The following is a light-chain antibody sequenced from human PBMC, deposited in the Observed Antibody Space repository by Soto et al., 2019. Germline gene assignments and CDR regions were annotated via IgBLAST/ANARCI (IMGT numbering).Light chain of an antibody. Sequence: DIQMTQSPSSLSASVGDRVNITCRASQSISSYLNWYQQKPGKAPKLLIYAASSLQSGVPSRFSGSGSGTDFTLTISSLQPEDFVTYYCQQSYSMPHTFGQGTKLEIK. CDR3: QQSYSMPHT. CDR1: QSISSY. J-gene: IGKJ2*01. V-gene: IGKV1-39*01. CDR2: AAS.